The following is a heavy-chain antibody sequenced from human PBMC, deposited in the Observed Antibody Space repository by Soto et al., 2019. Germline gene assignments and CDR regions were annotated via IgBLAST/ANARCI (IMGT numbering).Heavy chain of an antibody. Sequence: ASVKVSCKASGYTFTGYYMHWVRQAPGQGLEWMGWINPNSGGTNYAQKFQGWVTMTRDTSISTAHMELSRLRSDATAVYYCARGARRRGYFSGMDVRGQVTTVT. D-gene: IGHD6-6*01. CDR3: ARGARRRGYFSGMDV. CDR2: INPNSGGT. V-gene: IGHV1-2*04. J-gene: IGHJ6*02. CDR1: GYTFTGYY.